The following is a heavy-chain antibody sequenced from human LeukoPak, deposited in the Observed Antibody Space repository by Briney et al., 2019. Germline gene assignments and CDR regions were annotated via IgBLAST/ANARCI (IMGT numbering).Heavy chain of an antibody. V-gene: IGHV3-48*03. D-gene: IGHD4-17*01. CDR3: ARELYGGDAFDI. Sequence: PGGSLRLSCAASGFTFSSYEVNWVRQAPGKGLEWVSYISSSGSTIHYADSVKGRFTISRDNAKNSLYLQMNSLRAEDTAVYYCARELYGGDAFDIWGQGTMVTVSS. CDR1: GFTFSSYE. CDR2: ISSSGSTI. J-gene: IGHJ3*02.